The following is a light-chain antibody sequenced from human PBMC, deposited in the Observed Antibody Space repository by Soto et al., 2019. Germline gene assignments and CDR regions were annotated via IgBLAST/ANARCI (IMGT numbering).Light chain of an antibody. J-gene: IGKJ4*01. Sequence: EIVLTQSPGTLSLSPGERATLSCRASQSVSSSYLAWYQQKPGQAPRLLIYGASSRATGIPDRFSGSGSGTDFPLTISRLEHEDFAVYYCQHYGSLVLTFGGGTKVEIK. CDR2: GAS. CDR3: QHYGSLVLT. CDR1: QSVSSSY. V-gene: IGKV3-20*01.